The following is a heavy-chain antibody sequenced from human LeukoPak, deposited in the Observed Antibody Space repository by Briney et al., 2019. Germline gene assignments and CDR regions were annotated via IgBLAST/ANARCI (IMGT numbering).Heavy chain of an antibody. J-gene: IGHJ3*02. Sequence: PSETLSLTCAVYGGSFSGYYWSWIRQPPGKGLEWIGEINHSGSTNYNPSLQSRVTISVDTSKIQFSLKLSSLTAADTSVYYCARGLVPRYYYDSSGYSEAFDIWGQGTMVTVSS. CDR3: ARGLVPRYYYDSSGYSEAFDI. CDR2: INHSGST. V-gene: IGHV4-34*01. CDR1: GGSFSGYY. D-gene: IGHD3-22*01.